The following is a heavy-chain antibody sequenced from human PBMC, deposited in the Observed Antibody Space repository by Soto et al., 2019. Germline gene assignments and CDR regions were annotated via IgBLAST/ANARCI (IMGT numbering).Heavy chain of an antibody. V-gene: IGHV3-23*01. J-gene: IGHJ4*02. CDR2: ISGSGGST. CDR1: GVTFSSYA. CDR3: AKSLDSSGWYIDY. Sequence: PGGSLRLSCAASGVTFSSYAMSWVRQAPGRGLEWVSAISGSGGSTYYADSVKGRFTISRDNSKNTLYLQMNSLRAEDTAVYYCAKSLDSSGWYIDYWGQGTLVTVSS. D-gene: IGHD6-19*01.